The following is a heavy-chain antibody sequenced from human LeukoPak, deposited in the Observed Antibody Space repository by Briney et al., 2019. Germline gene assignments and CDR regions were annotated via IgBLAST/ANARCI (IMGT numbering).Heavy chain of an antibody. J-gene: IGHJ4*02. CDR2: INHSGST. D-gene: IGHD4-17*01. Sequence: SETLSLTCAVYGGSFSGYYWSWIRQPPGKGLEWIGEINHSGSTNHNPSLKSRVTISVDTSKNQFSLKLSSVTAADTAVYYCASGDDYGDTGSSFDYWGQGTLVTVSS. CDR3: ASGDDYGDTGSSFDY. CDR1: GGSFSGYY. V-gene: IGHV4-34*01.